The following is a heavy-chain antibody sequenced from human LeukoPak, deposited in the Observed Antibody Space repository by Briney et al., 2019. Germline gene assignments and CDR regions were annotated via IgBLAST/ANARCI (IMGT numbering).Heavy chain of an antibody. J-gene: IGHJ4*02. CDR2: IDESGSI. Sequence: PSETLSLTCAVYGGSLSGYSWSWIRQPPGEGLQWIGEIDESGSINYNPSLKSRVTISVVTTKNQFSLQLSSVTAADTAVYYCAREVPIVRGLRWDYWGQGTLVTVSS. CDR3: AREVPIVRGLRWDY. V-gene: IGHV4-34*01. D-gene: IGHD3-10*01. CDR1: GGSLSGYS.